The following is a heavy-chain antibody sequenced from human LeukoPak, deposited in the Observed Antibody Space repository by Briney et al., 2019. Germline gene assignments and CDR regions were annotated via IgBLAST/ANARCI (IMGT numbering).Heavy chain of an antibody. CDR3: ERQWSHDSNGLPDY. J-gene: IGHJ4*02. V-gene: IGHV1-18*01. CDR2: ISGSNGNT. D-gene: IGHD3-22*01. CDR1: GYSFTGYG. Sequence: ASVKVSCKASGYSFTGYGIGWVRQAPGQGLEWLGWISGSNGNTHYAPTFQDRLTLTTDTSTNTAYMELRSMTSDDTAVYYCERQWSHDSNGLPDYWGQGTLVIVSS.